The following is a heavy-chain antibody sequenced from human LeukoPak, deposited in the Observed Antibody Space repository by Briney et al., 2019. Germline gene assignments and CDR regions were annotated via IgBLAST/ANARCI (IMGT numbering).Heavy chain of an antibody. CDR2: IYYSGST. V-gene: IGHV4-39*01. CDR3: ASRIQLWDPFDY. Sequence: SETPSLTCTVSGGSISSSSYYWGWIRQPPGKGLEWIGSIYYSGSTYYNPSLKSRVTISVDTSKNQFSLKLSSVTAADTAVYYCASRIQLWDPFDYWGQGTLVTVSS. D-gene: IGHD5-18*01. CDR1: GGSISSSSYY. J-gene: IGHJ4*02.